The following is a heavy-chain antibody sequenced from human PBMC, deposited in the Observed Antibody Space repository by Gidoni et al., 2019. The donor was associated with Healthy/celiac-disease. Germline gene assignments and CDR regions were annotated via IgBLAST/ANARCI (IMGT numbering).Heavy chain of an antibody. CDR1: GFTFSSYS. CDR2: ISSSSSTI. CDR3: ARDRPYDYVWGSYR. D-gene: IGHD3-16*02. J-gene: IGHJ4*02. Sequence: EVQLVESGGGLVQPGGSLRLSCAASGFTFSSYSMNWVRQAPGKGLEWVSYISSSSSTIYYADSVKGRFTISRDNAKNSLYLQMNSLRAEDTAVYYCARDRPYDYVWGSYRWGQGTLVTVSS. V-gene: IGHV3-48*04.